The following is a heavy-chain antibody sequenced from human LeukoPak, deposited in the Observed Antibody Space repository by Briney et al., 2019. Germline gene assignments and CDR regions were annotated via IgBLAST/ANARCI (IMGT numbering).Heavy chain of an antibody. D-gene: IGHD3-16*01. CDR1: GFTFTSYW. V-gene: IGHV3-7*03. Sequence: GGSLRLSCAASGFTFTSYWMTWVRQAPGKGLEWVANIKQDGSEKYYVDSVKGRFTISRDNAKNTLFLEMNSLRVEDTAVYYCAKGRGFRVWDPWDNWGQGTLVTVSS. J-gene: IGHJ4*02. CDR3: AKGRGFRVWDPWDN. CDR2: IKQDGSEK.